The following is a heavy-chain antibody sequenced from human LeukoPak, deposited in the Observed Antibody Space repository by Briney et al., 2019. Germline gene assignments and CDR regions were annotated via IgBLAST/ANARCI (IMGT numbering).Heavy chain of an antibody. J-gene: IGHJ4*02. D-gene: IGHD6-19*01. CDR2: IIPIFGTA. CDR1: GGTFSSYA. CDR3: AKMAVAGTVADY. Sequence: SVTVSCKASGGTFSSYAISWVRQAPGQGLEWMGGIIPIFGTANYAQKFQGRVTITADESTSTAYMELSSLRSEDTAVYYCAKMAVAGTVADYWGQGTLVTVSS. V-gene: IGHV1-69*01.